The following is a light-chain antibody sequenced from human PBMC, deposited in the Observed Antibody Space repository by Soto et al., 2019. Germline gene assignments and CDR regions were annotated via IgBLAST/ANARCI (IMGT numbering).Light chain of an antibody. CDR1: QSVLYSSNNKNY. Sequence: DIVMTQSPDSLAVSLGERATIHCKSSQSVLYSSNNKNYLAWYQQKPGQPPKLLIYWASTRESGVPDRFSGSGSGTDFTLTISSLQAEDVAVYYCQQYDSTPFTFGPGTKVDVK. J-gene: IGKJ3*01. CDR2: WAS. V-gene: IGKV4-1*01. CDR3: QQYDSTPFT.